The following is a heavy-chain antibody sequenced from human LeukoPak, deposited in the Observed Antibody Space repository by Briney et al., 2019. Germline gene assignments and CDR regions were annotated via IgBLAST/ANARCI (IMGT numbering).Heavy chain of an antibody. CDR1: GGSISSYY. J-gene: IGHJ6*03. CDR3: ARGGREDGGYYYMDV. V-gene: IGHV4-59*01. CDR2: IYYSGST. Sequence: SETLSLTCTVSGGSISSYYWSWIRQPPGKGLEWIGYIYYSGSTNYNPSLKSRVTISVDTSKNQFSLKLSSVTAADTAVYYCARGGREDGGYYYMDVWGKGTTVTVSS. D-gene: IGHD1-26*01.